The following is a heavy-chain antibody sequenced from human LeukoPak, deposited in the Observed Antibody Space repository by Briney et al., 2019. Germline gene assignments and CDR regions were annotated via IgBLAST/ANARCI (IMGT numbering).Heavy chain of an antibody. J-gene: IGHJ4*02. D-gene: IGHD5/OR15-5a*01. CDR2: IYNSGSI. CDR1: IDSISSNY. CDR3: ARGYSTFDY. V-gene: IGHV4-59*01. Sequence: SETLSLTCTVSIDSISSNYWSWIRQPPGKGLEWIGNIYNSGSINYNPSLKSRVTISADTSKNQFSLRLTSMTAADTAVYYCARGYSTFDYWGQGTLVTVSS.